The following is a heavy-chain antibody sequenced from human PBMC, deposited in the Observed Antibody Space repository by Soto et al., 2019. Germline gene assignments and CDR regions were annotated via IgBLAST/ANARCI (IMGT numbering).Heavy chain of an antibody. CDR2: IYYSGST. CDR3: ARLPYDFWSGYYEDY. J-gene: IGHJ4*02. Sequence: PPETLSLTCTVPGGSISSSRYYWGWIRQPPGKGLEWIGSIYYSGSTYYKPSLTSRVIISVDTSKNQFSLNLTSVTAADTAIYYCARLPYDFWSGYYEDYWGQGSLVTVSS. D-gene: IGHD3-3*01. V-gene: IGHV4-39*01. CDR1: GGSISSSRYY.